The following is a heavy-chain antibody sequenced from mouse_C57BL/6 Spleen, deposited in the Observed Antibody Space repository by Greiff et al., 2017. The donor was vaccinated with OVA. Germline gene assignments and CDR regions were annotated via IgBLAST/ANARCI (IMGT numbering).Heavy chain of an antibody. V-gene: IGHV1-58*01. CDR1: GYTFTSYG. J-gene: IGHJ3*01. Sequence: VHVKQSGAELVRPGSSVKMSCKTSGYTFTSYGINWVKQRPGQGLEWIGYIYIGNGYTEYNEKFKGKATLTSDTSSSTAYMQLSSLTSEDSAIYFCARSGSYGDYSNYWFAYWGQGTLVTVSA. CDR2: IYIGNGYT. D-gene: IGHD2-5*01. CDR3: ARSGSYGDYSNYWFAY.